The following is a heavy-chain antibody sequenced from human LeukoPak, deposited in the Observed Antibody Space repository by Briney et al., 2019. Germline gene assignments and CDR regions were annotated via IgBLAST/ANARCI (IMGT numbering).Heavy chain of an antibody. CDR2: IKPDGSQK. CDR3: ARESRFVVPAAMSFEDY. CDR1: GFTFSNYW. J-gene: IGHJ4*02. D-gene: IGHD2-2*01. Sequence: QPGGSLRLSCAASGFTFSNYWMSWVRQAPGKGLEWVANIKPDGSQKYYVDSLKGRFTISRGNAKNSLYLQMNSLRAEDTAVYYCARESRFVVPAAMSFEDYWGQGTLVTVSS. V-gene: IGHV3-7*01.